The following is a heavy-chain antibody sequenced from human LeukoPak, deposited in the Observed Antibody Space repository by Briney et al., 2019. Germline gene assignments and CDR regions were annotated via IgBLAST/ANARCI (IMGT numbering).Heavy chain of an antibody. CDR3: AKDMKYSTLYYFDY. V-gene: IGHV3-9*01. J-gene: IGHJ4*02. Sequence: GRSLRLSCAASGFTFDDYAMHWVRQAPGKGLEWVSGISWNSGSIGYADSVKGRFTISRDNAKNSLYVQMNSLRAEDTALYYCAKDMKYSTLYYFDYWGQGTLVTVSS. CDR1: GFTFDDYA. D-gene: IGHD6-6*01. CDR2: ISWNSGSI.